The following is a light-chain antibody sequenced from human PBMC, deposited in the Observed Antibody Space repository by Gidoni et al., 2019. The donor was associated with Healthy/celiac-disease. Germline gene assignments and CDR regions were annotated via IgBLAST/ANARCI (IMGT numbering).Light chain of an antibody. V-gene: IGKV3-20*01. CDR3: QQYGSSPPT. CDR1: QSVSSSY. Sequence: EIVLTQSPGTLSLSPGERATLSCRASQSVSSSYLAWYQQKPGQAPRLIIYGASSRATGIPDRFSVSGSGTDFTLTISRLEPEDFAVYYCQQYGSSPPTFGQGTKVEIK. CDR2: GAS. J-gene: IGKJ1*01.